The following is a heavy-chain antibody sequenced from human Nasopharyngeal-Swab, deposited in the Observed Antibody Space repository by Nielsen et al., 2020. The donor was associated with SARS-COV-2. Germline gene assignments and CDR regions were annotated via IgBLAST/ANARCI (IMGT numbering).Heavy chain of an antibody. D-gene: IGHD3-9*01. CDR3: ARDSTYDILTGYPFDY. J-gene: IGHJ4*02. V-gene: IGHV3-30*03. CDR2: ISYDGSNK. Sequence: VRQAPGRGLAGVAVISYDGSNKYYADSVKGRFTISRDNSKNTLYLQMNSLRAEDTAVYYCARDSTYDILTGYPFDYWGQGTLVTVSS.